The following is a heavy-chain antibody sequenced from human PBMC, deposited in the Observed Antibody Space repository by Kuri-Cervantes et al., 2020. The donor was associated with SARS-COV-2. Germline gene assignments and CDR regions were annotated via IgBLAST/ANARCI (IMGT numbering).Heavy chain of an antibody. CDR1: GYTFTGYY. CDR2: INPNSGGT. CDR3: ARDEWSSGWKLYYYGMDV. Sequence: ASVKVSCKASGYTFTGYYMHWVRQAPGQGLEWMGWINPNSGGTNYAQKFQGWVTMTRDTSISTAYMELSRLRSDDTAVYYCARDEWSSGWKLYYYGMDVWGQGATVTVSS. J-gene: IGHJ6*02. V-gene: IGHV1-2*04. D-gene: IGHD6-19*01.